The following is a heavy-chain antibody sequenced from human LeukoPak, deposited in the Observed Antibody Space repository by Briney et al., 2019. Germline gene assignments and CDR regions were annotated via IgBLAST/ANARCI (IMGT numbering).Heavy chain of an antibody. CDR3: AKDKGNRYFDY. Sequence: GGSLRLSCAASGFTFSSYGMHWVRQAPGKGLEWVAVISYDGSNKYYADSVKGRFTVSRDNSRNILFLQMNGLRADDTAIYYCAKDKGNRYFDYWGQGTLVTISS. J-gene: IGHJ4*02. V-gene: IGHV3-30*18. CDR2: ISYDGSNK. CDR1: GFTFSSYG.